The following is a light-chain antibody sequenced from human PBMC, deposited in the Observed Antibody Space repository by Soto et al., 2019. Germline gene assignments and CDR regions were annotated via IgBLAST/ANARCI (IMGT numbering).Light chain of an antibody. CDR1: QSVSSN. CDR2: GAS. Sequence: EIVMTQSPATLSVSPGERATLSCSASQSVSSNLAWYQQKPGQAPRLLIYGASTRPTGIPARFSGSGSGTESTLTISGLQSEDFAVYYCQQYNNWPAWTFGQGTKVELK. V-gene: IGKV3-15*01. CDR3: QQYNNWPAWT. J-gene: IGKJ1*01.